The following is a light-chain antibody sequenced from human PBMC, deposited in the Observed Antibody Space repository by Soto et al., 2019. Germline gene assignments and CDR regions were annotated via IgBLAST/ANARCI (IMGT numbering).Light chain of an antibody. CDR1: QTISHW. J-gene: IGKJ1*01. Sequence: DIQMTQSPSTLSASVGDRVTISCRASQTISHWLAWFQQKPGKAPNLLIYGVSNLASGVPSRFSGTGSGTEFTLTISSLRPNDFATYYFQQYGGYSWTSVHGTKVEIK. CDR3: QQYGGYSWT. CDR2: GVS. V-gene: IGKV1-5*03.